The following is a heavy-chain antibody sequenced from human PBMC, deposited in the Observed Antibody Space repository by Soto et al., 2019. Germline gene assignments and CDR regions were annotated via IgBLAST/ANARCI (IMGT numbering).Heavy chain of an antibody. D-gene: IGHD2-8*01. J-gene: IGHJ4*02. V-gene: IGHV4-30-4*01. CDR3: ARVGPDCTNGVCYTFYFDY. CDR1: GGSISSGDYY. CDR2: IYYSGST. Sequence: SETLSLTCTVSGGSISSGDYYWSWIRQPPGKGLEWIGYIYYSGSTYYNPSLKSRVTISVDTSKNQFSLKLSSVTAADTAVYYCARVGPDCTNGVCYTFYFDYWGQGTLVTVSS.